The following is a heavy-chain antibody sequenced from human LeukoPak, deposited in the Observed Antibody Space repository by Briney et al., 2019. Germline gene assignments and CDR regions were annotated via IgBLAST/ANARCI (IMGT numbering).Heavy chain of an antibody. Sequence: ASVKVSCKASGYTFTSYYMHWVRQAPGQGLEWMGIINPSGGSTSYAQKFQGRVTMTRDTSTSTVYMELSSLRSEDTAVYYCASEHMVRGVIRRPFDYWGQGTLVTVSS. D-gene: IGHD3-10*01. CDR1: GYTFTSYY. J-gene: IGHJ4*02. V-gene: IGHV1-46*01. CDR3: ASEHMVRGVIRRPFDY. CDR2: INPSGGST.